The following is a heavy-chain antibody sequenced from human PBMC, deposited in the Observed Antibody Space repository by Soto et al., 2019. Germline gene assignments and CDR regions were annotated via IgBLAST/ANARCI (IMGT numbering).Heavy chain of an antibody. V-gene: IGHV3-21*01. D-gene: IGHD2-15*01. CDR3: ARDGLGSGGICSLCWFDY. Sequence: GGSLRLSCAASGFTFSSYSMNWVRQAPGKGLEWVSSISSSSSYIYYADSVKGRFTISRDNAKNSLYLQMNSLRAEDTAVYYCARDGLGSGGICSLCWFDYWGQGTLVTVSS. CDR1: GFTFSSYS. CDR2: ISSSSSYI. J-gene: IGHJ5*01.